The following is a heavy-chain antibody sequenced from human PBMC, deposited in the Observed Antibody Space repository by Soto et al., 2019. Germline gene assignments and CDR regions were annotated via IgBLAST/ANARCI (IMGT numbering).Heavy chain of an antibody. CDR3: ARAGPPGSYYYYYGMDV. V-gene: IGHV4-34*01. Sequence: QVQLQQWGAGLLKPSETLSLTCAVYGGSFSGYYWSWIRQPPGKGLEWIGKINHSGSTNYNPSLKSRVTISVDTSKNQFSLKLSSVTAADTAVYYCARAGPPGSYYYYYGMDVWGQGTTVTVSS. CDR1: GGSFSGYY. J-gene: IGHJ6*02. D-gene: IGHD3-10*01. CDR2: INHSGST.